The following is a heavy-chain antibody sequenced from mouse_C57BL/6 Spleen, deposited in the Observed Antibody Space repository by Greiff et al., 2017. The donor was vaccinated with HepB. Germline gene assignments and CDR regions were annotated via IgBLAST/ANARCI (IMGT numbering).Heavy chain of an antibody. V-gene: IGHV14-4*01. D-gene: IGHD1-1*01. J-gene: IGHJ2*01. Sequence: EVQLQQSGAELVRPGASVKLSCTASGFNIKDDYMHWVKQRPEQGLEWIGWIDPENGDTEYASKFQGKATITADTSSNTAYLQLSSLTSEDTAVYDGTCACNGSSYLDDLDYWGQGTTVTVAS. CDR2: IDPENGDT. CDR1: GFNIKDDY. CDR3: TCACNGSSYLDDLDY.